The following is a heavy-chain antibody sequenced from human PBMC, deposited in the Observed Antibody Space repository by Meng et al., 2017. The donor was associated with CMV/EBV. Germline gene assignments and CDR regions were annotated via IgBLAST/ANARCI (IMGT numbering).Heavy chain of an antibody. CDR3: ARDRYYDFWSGYYSDYYYGKDV. V-gene: IGHV3-7*01. CDR2: IKQDGSEK. Sequence: GESLKISCAASGFTFSSYWMSWVRQAPGKGLEWVANIKQDGSEKYYVDSVKGRFTISRDNAKNSLYLQMNSLRAEDTAVYYCARDRYYDFWSGYYSDYYYGKDVWGQGTTVTVSS. CDR1: GFTFSSYW. D-gene: IGHD3-3*01. J-gene: IGHJ6*02.